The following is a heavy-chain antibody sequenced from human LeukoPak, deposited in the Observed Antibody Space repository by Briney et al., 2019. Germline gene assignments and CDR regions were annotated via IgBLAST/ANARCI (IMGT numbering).Heavy chain of an antibody. J-gene: IGHJ3*02. CDR1: GGSISRSNW. D-gene: IGHD3-22*01. CDR2: IYHSGST. Sequence: SETLSLTCAVSGGSISRSNWWSWVRQPPGKGLEWIGEIYHSGSTNYNPSLKSRVTISVDTSKNQFSLKLSSVTAADTAVYYCAKKSGYYDSSGFAFDIWGQGTMVTVSS. CDR3: AKKSGYYDSSGFAFDI. V-gene: IGHV4-4*02.